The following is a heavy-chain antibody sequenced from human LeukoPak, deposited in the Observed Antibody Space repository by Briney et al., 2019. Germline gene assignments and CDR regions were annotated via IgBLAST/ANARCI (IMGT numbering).Heavy chain of an antibody. CDR2: IGGSGSST. Sequence: GGSLRLSCAASGFTFSSYWMSWVRQAPGKGLEWVSGIGGSGSSTYYADSVKGRFTISRDNSKNTLYLQMNSLRAEDTAVYYCAKPAPDYYGRAFYYYGLDVWGQGTTVTVSS. J-gene: IGHJ6*02. CDR1: GFTFSSYW. CDR3: AKPAPDYYGRAFYYYGLDV. V-gene: IGHV3-23*01. D-gene: IGHD3-22*01.